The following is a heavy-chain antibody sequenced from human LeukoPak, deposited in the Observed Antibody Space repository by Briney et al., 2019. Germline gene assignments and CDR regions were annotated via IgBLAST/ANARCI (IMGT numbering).Heavy chain of an antibody. J-gene: IGHJ5*02. CDR2: ISGYNGHP. CDR3: ARREAEGFLDWFDP. Sequence: ASVKVSCKASGYTFSRYGIGWVRQAPGQGLEWMGWISGYNGHPKYAQYFQDRLTLTTDTSTSTAYMELRSLRSDDTAVYYCARREAEGFLDWFDPWGQGTLVTVSS. D-gene: IGHD1-1*01. V-gene: IGHV1-18*01. CDR1: GYTFSRYG.